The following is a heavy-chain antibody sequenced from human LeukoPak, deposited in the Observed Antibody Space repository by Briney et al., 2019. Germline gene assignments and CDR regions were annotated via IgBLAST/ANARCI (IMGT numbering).Heavy chain of an antibody. CDR3: VRGGTYWTVS. CDR2: IKTDGSEK. Sequence: GGSLRLSCAASGFIFSDSYMSWVRQAPGKGLEWVATIKTDGSEKFHVDSVSGRFTIPRDNTKDSLFLQMNSLRVDDTAVYYCVRGGTYWTVSWGQGTLVTVSS. J-gene: IGHJ5*01. CDR1: GFIFSDSY. V-gene: IGHV3-7*01.